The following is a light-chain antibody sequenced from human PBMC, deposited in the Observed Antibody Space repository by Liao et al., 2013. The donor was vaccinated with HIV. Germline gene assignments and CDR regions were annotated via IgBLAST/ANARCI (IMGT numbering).Light chain of an antibody. V-gene: IGLV3-21*01. J-gene: IGLJ1*01. CDR3: QVWDSSSDHHYV. Sequence: SYELTQPPSVSVAPGKTARITCGEFNIGSKSVHWFQQKPGQAPVLVIYYNNDRPSGIPERFSGSNSGNTATLTITRVEAGDEADYYCQVWDSSSDHHYVFGTGTKVTVL. CDR2: YNN. CDR1: NIGSKS.